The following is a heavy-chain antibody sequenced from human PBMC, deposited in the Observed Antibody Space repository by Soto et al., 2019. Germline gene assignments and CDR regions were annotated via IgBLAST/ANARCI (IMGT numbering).Heavy chain of an antibody. CDR2: LYNTETF. Sequence: QVRLQESGPGLVKPSETLSLTCSVSGVSVSSGSFYGSWIRQPPGKGLEWIGFLYNTETFNYNPSLKSRVTLSVDASKHQSSLKLSSVTAADTAVYYCARVPLRYSSSHNFDSWGQGALVTVSS. CDR1: GVSVSSGSFY. D-gene: IGHD6-19*01. J-gene: IGHJ4*02. CDR3: ARVPLRYSSSHNFDS. V-gene: IGHV4-61*01.